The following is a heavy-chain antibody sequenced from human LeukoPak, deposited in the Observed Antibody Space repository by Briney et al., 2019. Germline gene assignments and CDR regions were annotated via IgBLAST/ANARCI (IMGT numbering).Heavy chain of an antibody. Sequence: GGSLRLSCAASGFTFSSYVMTWVRQAPGKGLEWVSSISGSGGSTYYADPVKGRFTISRDNSKNTLYLQMNSLRAEDTAVYYCDPISDVWRPGGQGTLVTVSS. V-gene: IGHV3-23*01. CDR1: GFTFSSYV. CDR2: ISGSGGST. D-gene: IGHD2-21*01. CDR3: DPISDVWRP. J-gene: IGHJ4*02.